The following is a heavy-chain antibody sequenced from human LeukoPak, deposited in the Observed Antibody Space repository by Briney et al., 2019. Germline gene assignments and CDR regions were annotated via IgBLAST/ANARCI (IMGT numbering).Heavy chain of an antibody. J-gene: IGHJ2*01. V-gene: IGHV4-59*01. CDR2: IDYSGST. Sequence: PSETLSLACTVPGGSISSFYWSWLRRPPGKGLEWIGYIDYSGSTNYSPSLKSRVTISVDSSQTQFSLKLNSVTAADTAVYYCARAITMIVVAPPHCYFDLWGRGTLVTVSS. CDR3: ARAITMIVVAPPHCYFDL. D-gene: IGHD3-22*01. CDR1: GGSISSFY.